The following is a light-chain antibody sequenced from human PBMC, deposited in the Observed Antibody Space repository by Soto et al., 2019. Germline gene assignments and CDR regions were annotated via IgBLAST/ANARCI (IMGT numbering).Light chain of an antibody. V-gene: IGKV1-33*01. Sequence: DIQMTQSPSSLSASVGDRVTITCQASQDISNYLNWYQQKPGKAPKLLIYDASNLEIGVPSRFSGSGSGTDFTFTISSLQPEDIATYYCQQYDNLPGGTFGQGTKVEIK. CDR1: QDISNY. CDR3: QQYDNLPGGT. CDR2: DAS. J-gene: IGKJ1*01.